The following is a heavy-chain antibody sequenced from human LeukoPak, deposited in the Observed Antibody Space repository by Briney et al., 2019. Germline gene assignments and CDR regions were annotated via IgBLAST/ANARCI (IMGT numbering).Heavy chain of an antibody. CDR3: ARHAGDRNLDY. CDR1: GGSISSYY. V-gene: IGHV4-59*08. CDR2: IYYSGST. D-gene: IGHD2-21*02. J-gene: IGHJ4*02. Sequence: SETLSLTCTVSGGSISSYYWSWIRQPPGKGLEWIGYIYYSGSTNYSPSLKSRVTISVDTSKSQFSLRLSSVTAADTAVYYCARHAGDRNLDYWGQGTLVTVSS.